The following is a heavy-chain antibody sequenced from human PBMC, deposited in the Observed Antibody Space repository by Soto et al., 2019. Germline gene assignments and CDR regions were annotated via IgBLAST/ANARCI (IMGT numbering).Heavy chain of an antibody. Sequence: QVQLVQSGAEVKKPGASVKVSCKASGYSFTSYAIHWVRQAPGQGLECMGWINAANGNTRYSQKFQGRVTLTRDTSATTAYMVLSSLTSEDTAVYYCARSGGLYYWGQGTLITVSS. CDR2: INAANGNT. D-gene: IGHD3-10*01. J-gene: IGHJ4*02. V-gene: IGHV1-3*01. CDR3: ARSGGLYY. CDR1: GYSFTSYA.